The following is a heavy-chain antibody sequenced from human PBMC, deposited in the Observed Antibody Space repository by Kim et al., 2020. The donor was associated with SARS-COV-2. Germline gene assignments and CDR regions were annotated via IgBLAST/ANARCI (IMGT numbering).Heavy chain of an antibody. J-gene: IGHJ2*01. D-gene: IGHD6-19*01. CDR1: GYTFTSYA. V-gene: IGHV1-3*01. CDR3: ARMVYSSLSWYFDL. CDR2: INAGNGNT. Sequence: ASVKVSCKASGYTFTSYAMHWVRQAPGQRLEWMGWINAGNGNTKYSQKFQGRVTITRDTSASTAYMELSSPRSEDTAVYYCARMVYSSLSWYFDLWGRGTLVTVSS.